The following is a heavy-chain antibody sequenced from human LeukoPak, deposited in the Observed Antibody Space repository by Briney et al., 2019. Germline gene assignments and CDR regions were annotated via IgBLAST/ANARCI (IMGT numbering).Heavy chain of an antibody. D-gene: IGHD5-12*01. J-gene: IGHJ4*02. CDR1: GYSFTVYW. Sequence: GESLKISCKGSGYSFTVYWVGWERQLPGKGLEWMGIIYPSDSDTRYSPSFQGQVTISADKSISTAYLQWSSLRASDTAMYYCARGGYSGYEFDYWGQGTLVTVSS. V-gene: IGHV5-51*01. CDR2: IYPSDSDT. CDR3: ARGGYSGYEFDY.